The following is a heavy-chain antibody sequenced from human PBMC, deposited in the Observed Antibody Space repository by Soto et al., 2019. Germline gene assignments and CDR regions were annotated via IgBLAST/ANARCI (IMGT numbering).Heavy chain of an antibody. CDR2: INPSGST. V-gene: IGHV4-34*01. CDR3: ARFSGRLAY. D-gene: IGHD3-10*01. CDR1: GGSFSGYY. Sequence: QVQLQQWRAGLLKPSETLSLTCAVYGGSFSGYYWSWIRQPPGKGLEWIGEINPSGSTNYNPSLKGRVTISVDTSKNQFSLKLSSVTAADTAVYYCARFSGRLAYWGQGTLVTVSS. J-gene: IGHJ4*02.